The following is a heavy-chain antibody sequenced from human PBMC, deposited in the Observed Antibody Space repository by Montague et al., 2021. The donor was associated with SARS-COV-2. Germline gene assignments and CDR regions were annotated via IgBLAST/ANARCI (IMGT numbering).Heavy chain of an antibody. Sequence: SETLSLTCAVYGGSFSGYYWSWIRQPPGKGLEWIGEINQSESPNYNPSLKSRVTISLDTSENQISLRLTSVTAADTAVYFCARGQRQRFSVFGVLAGGPELKHYALDVWGLGITVTVS. CDR1: GGSFSGYY. CDR2: INQSESP. J-gene: IGHJ6*02. D-gene: IGHD3-3*01. CDR3: ARGQRQRFSVFGVLAGGPELKHYALDV. V-gene: IGHV4-34*01.